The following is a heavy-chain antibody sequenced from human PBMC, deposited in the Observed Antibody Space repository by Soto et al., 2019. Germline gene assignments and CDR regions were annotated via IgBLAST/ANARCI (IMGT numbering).Heavy chain of an antibody. V-gene: IGHV4-34*01. CDR2: INHSGST. Sequence: QVQLQQWGAGLLKPSETLSLTCAVYGGSFSGYYWSWIRQPPGKGLEWIGEINHSGSTNYNPSLKSRVTISVDTSKNQFSLKLSSETAADTAVYYCARVWGYSSWKYWFDPWGQGTLVTVSS. CDR1: GGSFSGYY. CDR3: ARVWGYSSWKYWFDP. D-gene: IGHD6-19*01. J-gene: IGHJ5*02.